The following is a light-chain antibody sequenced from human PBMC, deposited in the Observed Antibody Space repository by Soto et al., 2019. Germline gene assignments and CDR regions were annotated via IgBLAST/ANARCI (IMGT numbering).Light chain of an antibody. V-gene: IGKV3-20*01. CDR3: QQYGSSLFT. Sequence: EIVLTQSTGTLSLSPGERATLSCRASQSVSSSYLAWYQQKPGHAPRLLIYGASSRATGIPDRFSSSGSGTGFTLTISRLETEDFAVYYCQQYGSSLFTFGPGTKVDIK. CDR2: GAS. CDR1: QSVSSSY. J-gene: IGKJ3*01.